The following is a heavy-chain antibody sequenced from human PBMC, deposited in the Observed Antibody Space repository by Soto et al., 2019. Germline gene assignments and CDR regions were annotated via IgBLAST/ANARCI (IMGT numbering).Heavy chain of an antibody. V-gene: IGHV1-3*01. CDR1: GYMFISYA. CDR2: INAGNGNT. Sequence: GASVKVSCKASGYMFISYAMHWVRQAPGQRLEWMGWINAGNGNTKYSQKFQGRVTITRDTSASTAYMQLSSLRSEDTAVYYCARDQVAYYFDYWGQGTLVTVS. J-gene: IGHJ4*02. CDR3: ARDQVAYYFDY. D-gene: IGHD2-8*02.